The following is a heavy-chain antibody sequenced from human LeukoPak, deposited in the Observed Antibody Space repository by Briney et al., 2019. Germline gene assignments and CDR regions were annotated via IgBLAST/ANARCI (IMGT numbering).Heavy chain of an antibody. J-gene: IGHJ6*02. CDR2: INPSGGST. D-gene: IGHD2-21*01. V-gene: IGHV1-46*01. CDR3: ARDLSGGTVIAALYYYYGMDV. Sequence: ASVKVSCKASGYTFTSYYMHWVRQAPGQGLEWMGIINPSGGSTSYAQKFQGRVTMTRNTSISTAYMELSSLRSEDTAVYYCARDLSGGTVIAALYYYYGMDVWGQGTTVTVSS. CDR1: GYTFTSYY.